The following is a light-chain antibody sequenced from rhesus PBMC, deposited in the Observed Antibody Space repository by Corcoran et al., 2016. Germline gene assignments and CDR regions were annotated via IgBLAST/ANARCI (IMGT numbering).Light chain of an antibody. CDR2: GAS. J-gene: IGKJ3*01. CDR3: QQYNNWIFT. Sequence: EIVMTQSPATLSLSPGERATLSCRASQSVTSYVAWYQQKPEQAPRPLIYGASSRATGNPDRFSGSGYGTDVTLIISSLEPEDVGVYYCQQYNNWIFTFGPGTKLDIK. CDR1: QSVTSY. V-gene: IGKV3S9*01.